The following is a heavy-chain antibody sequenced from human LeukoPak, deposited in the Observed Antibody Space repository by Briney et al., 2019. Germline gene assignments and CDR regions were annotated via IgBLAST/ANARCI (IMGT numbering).Heavy chain of an antibody. V-gene: IGHV4-39*01. J-gene: IGHJ4*02. Sequence: NPSETLSLTCTVSGGSISSSSYYWGWIRQPPGKGLEWIGSIYYSGSTYYNPSLKSRVTISVDTSKNQFSLKLSSVTAADTAVYYCARGMLGYSGYDYSPPKYYYFDYWGQGTLVTVSS. CDR2: IYYSGST. CDR3: ARGMLGYSGYDYSPPKYYYFDY. D-gene: IGHD5-12*01. CDR1: GGSISSSSYY.